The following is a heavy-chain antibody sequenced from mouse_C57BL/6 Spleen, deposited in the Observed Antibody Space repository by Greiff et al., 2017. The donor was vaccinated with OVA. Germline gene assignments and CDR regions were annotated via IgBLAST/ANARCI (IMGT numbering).Heavy chain of an antibody. CDR2: IDPSDSEP. CDR3: ARSGDCSSSSWFAY. V-gene: IGHV1-52*01. D-gene: IGHD1-1*01. Sequence: QVKLQQPGAELVRPGSSVKLSCKASGYTFTSYWMPWVKQRPIQGLEWIGNIDPSDSEPHYNQKFKDKATLTVDKSSSTAYMQLSSLTSEDSAVYYCARSGDCSSSSWFAYWGQGTLVTVSA. J-gene: IGHJ3*01. CDR1: GYTFTSYW.